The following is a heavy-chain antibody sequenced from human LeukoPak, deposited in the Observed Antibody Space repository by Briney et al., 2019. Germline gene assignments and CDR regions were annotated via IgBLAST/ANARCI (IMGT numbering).Heavy chain of an antibody. J-gene: IGHJ6*02. D-gene: IGHD1/OR15-1a*01. Sequence: PGGSLRLSCAASGLTFSSYAISWLRQAPGKGLEWVSAISGSGGSTYYADSVKGRFTIPRDNSKNTLYLQMNSLRAEDTAVYYCARGPLNTFGVDAWGHGTTVTVSS. CDR3: ARGPLNTFGVDA. CDR1: GLTFSSYA. V-gene: IGHV3-23*01. CDR2: ISGSGGST.